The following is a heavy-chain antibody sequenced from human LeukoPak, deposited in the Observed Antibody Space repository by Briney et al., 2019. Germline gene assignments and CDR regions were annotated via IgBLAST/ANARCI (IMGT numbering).Heavy chain of an antibody. CDR3: ALYRGVAFGI. CDR1: GFTFSSYT. V-gene: IGHV3-48*01. D-gene: IGHD1-26*01. Sequence: AGGSLRLSCAASGFTFSSYTMNWVRQAPGKGLEWVSYISSSSNTIYYADSVKGRFTISRDNAKNSLCLQMNSLRAEDTAVYYCALYRGVAFGIWGQGTMVTVSS. CDR2: ISSSSNTI. J-gene: IGHJ3*02.